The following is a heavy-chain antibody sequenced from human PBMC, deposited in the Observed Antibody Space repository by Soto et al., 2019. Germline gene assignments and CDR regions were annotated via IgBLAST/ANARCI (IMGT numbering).Heavy chain of an antibody. V-gene: IGHV2-5*02. Sequence: QITLKESGPTVVKPTETLTLTCTFSGFSLTTSGVGVGWVRQSPGKAPEWLAVIYWDDDKRYSTSLNSRLIITKDTSKNQVVLTMANVDPADTATYYCAHRVLRTVFGLVTTTAIYFDFWGPGTPFVVSS. J-gene: IGHJ4*02. CDR2: IYWDDDK. CDR3: AHRVLRTVFGLVTTTAIYFDF. CDR1: GFSLTTSGVG. D-gene: IGHD3-3*01.